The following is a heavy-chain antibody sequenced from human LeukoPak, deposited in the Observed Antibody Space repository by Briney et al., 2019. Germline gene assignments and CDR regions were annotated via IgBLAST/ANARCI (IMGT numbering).Heavy chain of an antibody. V-gene: IGHV1-46*01. CDR2: INPSGGST. D-gene: IGHD4-17*01. CDR3: AREGAMTTVTTVYWYFDL. J-gene: IGHJ2*01. CDR1: GYTFTSYY. Sequence: ASVKVSCKASGYTFTSYYMRWVRQAPGQGLEWMGIINPSGGSTSYAQKFQGRVTMTRDTSTSTVYMELSSLRSEDTAVYYCAREGAMTTVTTVYWYFDLWGRGTLVTVSS.